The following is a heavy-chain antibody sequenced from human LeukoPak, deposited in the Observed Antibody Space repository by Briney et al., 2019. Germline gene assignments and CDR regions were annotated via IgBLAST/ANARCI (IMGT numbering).Heavy chain of an antibody. CDR1: GFSFSTYA. CDR2: ISSSGSIT. V-gene: IGHV3-23*01. CDR3: AKVDPVYGSGSYDY. J-gene: IGHJ4*02. Sequence: PGGSLRLSCTASGFSFSTYAMTWVRQAPGEGLEWVSAISSSGSITYYADSVKGRFTISRDNLKNTLYLQMNSLRAEDTAVYYCAKVDPVYGSGSYDYWGQGTLVTVSS. D-gene: IGHD3-10*01.